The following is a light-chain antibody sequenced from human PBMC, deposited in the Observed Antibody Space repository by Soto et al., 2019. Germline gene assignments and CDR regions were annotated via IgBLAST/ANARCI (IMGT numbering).Light chain of an antibody. Sequence: EIVLTQSPGTLSLTPGERATLSCRASQSVSNNYLAWYQQKPGQAPRLLIYGASNRATGIPDRFSGSGSGTDFTLTISRLEPEDIAVYYCLQYCSSGTFGQGTKVDIK. CDR2: GAS. CDR3: LQYCSSGT. CDR1: QSVSNNY. V-gene: IGKV3-20*01. J-gene: IGKJ1*01.